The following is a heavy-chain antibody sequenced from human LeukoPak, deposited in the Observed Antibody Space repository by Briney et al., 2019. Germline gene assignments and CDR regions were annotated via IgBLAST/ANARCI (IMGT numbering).Heavy chain of an antibody. D-gene: IGHD3-3*01. V-gene: IGHV4-61*02. J-gene: IGHJ4*02. CDR2: IYTSGST. Sequence: SSQTLSLTCTVSGGSISSGSYYWSWIRQPAGKGLEWIGRIYTSGSTNYNPSLKSRVTISVDTSKNQFSLKLSSVTAADTAVYYCGRGTLRFLEWSPDYWGQGTLVTVSS. CDR3: GRGTLRFLEWSPDY. CDR1: GGSISSGSYY.